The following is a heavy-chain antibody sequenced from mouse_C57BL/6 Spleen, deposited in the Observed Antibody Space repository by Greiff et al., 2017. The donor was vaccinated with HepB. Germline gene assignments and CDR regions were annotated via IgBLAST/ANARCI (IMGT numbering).Heavy chain of an antibody. CDR1: GYTFIDYY. CDR2: INPNNGGT. CDR3: ARRASPDY. Sequence: EVQLQQSGPELVKPGASVKISCKASGYTFIDYYMNWVKQSHGKSLEWIGDINPNNGGTSYNQKFKGKATLTVDKSSSTAYMELRSLTSEDSAVYYCARRASPDYWGQGTTLTVSS. J-gene: IGHJ2*01. D-gene: IGHD3-3*01. V-gene: IGHV1-26*01.